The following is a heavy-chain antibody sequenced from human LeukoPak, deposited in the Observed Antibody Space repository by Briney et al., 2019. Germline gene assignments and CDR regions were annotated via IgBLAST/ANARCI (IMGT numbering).Heavy chain of an antibody. Sequence: GGSLRLSCAASGFTFNIHAMTWARQAPGRGLEWVSVISPNGDTTFYADSVKGRFTISRDNSKNIVFLQMDSLGAEDMAVYYCARNWGLDYWGQGTLVTVSS. J-gene: IGHJ4*02. CDR1: GFTFNIHA. V-gene: IGHV3-23*01. CDR3: ARNWGLDY. CDR2: ISPNGDTT. D-gene: IGHD7-27*01.